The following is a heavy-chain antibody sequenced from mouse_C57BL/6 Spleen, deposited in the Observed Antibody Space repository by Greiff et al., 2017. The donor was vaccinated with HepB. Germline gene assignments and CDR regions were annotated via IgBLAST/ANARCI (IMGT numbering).Heavy chain of an antibody. CDR1: GYTFTDYY. Sequence: TQSGAELVRPGASVKLSCKASGYTFTDYYINWVKQRPGQGLEWIARIYPGSGNTYYNEKFKGKATLTAEKSSSTAYMQLSSLTSEDSAVYFCARNWDRYDMDYWGQGTSVTVSS. CDR3: ARNWDRYDMDY. V-gene: IGHV1-76*01. CDR2: IYPGSGNT. D-gene: IGHD4-1*01. J-gene: IGHJ4*01.